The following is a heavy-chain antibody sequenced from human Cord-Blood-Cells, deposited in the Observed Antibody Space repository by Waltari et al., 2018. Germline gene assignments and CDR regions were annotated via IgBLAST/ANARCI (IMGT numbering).Heavy chain of an antibody. CDR2: SNPNSCGT. J-gene: IGHJ3*02. CDR3: ARGDWNYLFAFDI. V-gene: IGHV1-2*04. Sequence: QVQLVQSGAEVKKPGASVKVSCKASGYTFTGYYMHWVRQAPGQGLEWMGCSNPNSCGTNYALKFQGWVTMTRDTSISTAYMELRRLRSDDTAVYYCARGDWNYLFAFDIWGQGTMVTVSS. CDR1: GYTFTGYY. D-gene: IGHD1-7*01.